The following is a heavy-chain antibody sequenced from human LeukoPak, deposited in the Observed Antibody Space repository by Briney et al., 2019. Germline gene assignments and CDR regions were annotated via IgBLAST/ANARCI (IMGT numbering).Heavy chain of an antibody. J-gene: IGHJ6*03. CDR3: AKDKGSSSGYHMEV. CDR1: GFTFVDYA. V-gene: IGHV3-43D*03. CDR2: ISWDGLSTY. Sequence: GGSLRLSCAASGFTFVDYAMHWVRQAPGKGLEWVSFISWDGLSTYYYADSVKGRFSISRDNSKNSLYLQMDSLRAEDTALYFCAKDKGSSSGYHMEVWGTGTTVTVSS. D-gene: IGHD6-13*01.